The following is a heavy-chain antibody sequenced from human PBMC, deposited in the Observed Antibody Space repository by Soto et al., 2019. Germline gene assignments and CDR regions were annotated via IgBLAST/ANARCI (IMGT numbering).Heavy chain of an antibody. CDR3: ARDLTDIVVVPSHYYYYGMDV. CDR2: IWYDGSNK. Sequence: LRLSCAASGFTFSSYGMHWVRQAPGKGLEWVAVIWYDGSNKYYADSVKGRFTISRDNSKNTLYLQMNSLRAEDTAVYYRARDLTDIVVVPSHYYYYGMDVWGQGTTVTVSS. CDR1: GFTFSSYG. J-gene: IGHJ6*02. D-gene: IGHD2-2*01. V-gene: IGHV3-33*01.